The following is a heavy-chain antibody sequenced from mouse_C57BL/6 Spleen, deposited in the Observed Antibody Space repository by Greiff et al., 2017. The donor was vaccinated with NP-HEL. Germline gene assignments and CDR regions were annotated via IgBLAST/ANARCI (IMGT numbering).Heavy chain of an antibody. Sequence: QVQLQQSGAELVKPGASVKLSCKASGYTFTSYWMQWVKQRPGQGLEWIGEIDPSDSYTNYNQKFKGKATLTVDTSSSTAYMQLSSLTSEDSAVYYCARSEDGYYYAMDYWGQGTSVTVSS. V-gene: IGHV1-50*01. D-gene: IGHD2-3*01. CDR2: IDPSDSYT. CDR1: GYTFTSYW. J-gene: IGHJ4*01. CDR3: ARSEDGYYYAMDY.